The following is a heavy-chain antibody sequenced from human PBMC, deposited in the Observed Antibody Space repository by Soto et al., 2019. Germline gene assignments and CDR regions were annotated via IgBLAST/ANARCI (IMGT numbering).Heavy chain of an antibody. V-gene: IGHV3-23*01. CDR2: ISGSGGST. J-gene: IGHJ4*02. CDR1: GFTFSSYA. CDR3: AKDSSLYSSSVAPHGNSYYFDY. D-gene: IGHD6-6*01. Sequence: GGSLRLSCAASGFTFSSYAMSWIRQAPGKGLEWVSAISGSGGSTYYADSVKGRFTISRDNSKNTLYLQMNSLRAEDTAVYYCAKDSSLYSSSVAPHGNSYYFDYWGQGTLVTVSS.